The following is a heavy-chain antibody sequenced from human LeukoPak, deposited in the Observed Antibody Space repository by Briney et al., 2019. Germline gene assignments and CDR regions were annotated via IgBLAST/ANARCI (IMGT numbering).Heavy chain of an antibody. J-gene: IGHJ4*02. V-gene: IGHV1-69*10. Sequence: SVKVSCKPSGGPFTIHVVNWVRQAPGQGLEWMGGFILILGLRNYAKRFQGRVTITADKSTSTVYMDVTSLRSEDTAVYFCARGRGSRTGSNGDYLDYWGQGTLVTVSS. CDR2: FILILGLR. D-gene: IGHD1-1*01. CDR3: ARGRGSRTGSNGDYLDY. CDR1: GGPFTIHV.